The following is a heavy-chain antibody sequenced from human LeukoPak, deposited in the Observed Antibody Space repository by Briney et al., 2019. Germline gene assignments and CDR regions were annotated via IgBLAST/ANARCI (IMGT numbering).Heavy chain of an antibody. CDR1: GFSFSSYE. CDR2: IYSGGSPI. CDR3: ARETRIAVAGPYFDY. Sequence: GGSLRLSCAASGFSFSSYEVNWVRQAPGKGLEWVSYIYSGGSPIRYADSVKGRFAISRDNAKNSLYLQMNSLRAEDTAVYYCARETRIAVAGPYFDYWGQGTLVTVSS. V-gene: IGHV3-48*03. D-gene: IGHD6-19*01. J-gene: IGHJ4*02.